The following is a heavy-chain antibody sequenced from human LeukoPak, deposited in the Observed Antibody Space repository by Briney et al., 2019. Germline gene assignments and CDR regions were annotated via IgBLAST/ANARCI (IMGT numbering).Heavy chain of an antibody. Sequence: ASVKVSCKSSGYTFTGYFVHWVRQAPGQGLEWMGWINPNSGGTNYAQKFQGRVTMTGDTSISIAYMELSRLRSDDTAVYYCARGVAGTPLTDYWGQGTLVTVSS. CDR3: ARGVAGTPLTDY. D-gene: IGHD6-19*01. J-gene: IGHJ4*02. V-gene: IGHV1-2*02. CDR2: INPNSGGT. CDR1: GYTFTGYF.